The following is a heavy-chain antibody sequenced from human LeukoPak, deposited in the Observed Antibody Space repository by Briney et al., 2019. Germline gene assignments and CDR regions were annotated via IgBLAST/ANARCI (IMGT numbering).Heavy chain of an antibody. CDR2: ISSSSSTI. Sequence: GGSLRLSCAASGFTFSSYGMNWVRQAPGKGLEWVSYISSSSSTIYYADSVKGRFTISRDNAKNSLYLQMNSLRAEDTAVYYCAGNYYDSSGYWEGYYYGMDVWGQGTTVTVSS. J-gene: IGHJ6*02. D-gene: IGHD3-22*01. V-gene: IGHV3-48*01. CDR1: GFTFSSYG. CDR3: AGNYYDSSGYWEGYYYGMDV.